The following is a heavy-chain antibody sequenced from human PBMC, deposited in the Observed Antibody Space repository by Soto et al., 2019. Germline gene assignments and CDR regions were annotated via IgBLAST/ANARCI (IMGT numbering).Heavy chain of an antibody. J-gene: IGHJ5*02. D-gene: IGHD6-13*01. Sequence: SETLSLTCAVYGGSFSGYYWSWIRQPPGKGLEWIGEINHSGSTNYNPSLKSRVTISVDTSKNQFSLKLSSVTAADTAVYYCARGIIAAAGSGLCWFDPWGQGTLVTVSS. CDR1: GGSFSGYY. CDR3: ARGIIAAAGSGLCWFDP. CDR2: INHSGST. V-gene: IGHV4-34*01.